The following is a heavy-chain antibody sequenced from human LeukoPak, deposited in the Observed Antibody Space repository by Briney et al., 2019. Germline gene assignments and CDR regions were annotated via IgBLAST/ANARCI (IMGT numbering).Heavy chain of an antibody. CDR2: ISSSGSNI. CDR1: GFTFSSYE. V-gene: IGHV3-48*03. CDR3: ARGGLAARPDY. Sequence: RSGGSLRLSCAASGFTFSSYEMNWVRQAPGKGLEWVSYISSSGSNIYYADSVKGRFTISRDNAKNSLYLQMNSLRADDTAVYYCARGGLAARPDYWGQGSLVTVSS. J-gene: IGHJ4*02. D-gene: IGHD6-6*01.